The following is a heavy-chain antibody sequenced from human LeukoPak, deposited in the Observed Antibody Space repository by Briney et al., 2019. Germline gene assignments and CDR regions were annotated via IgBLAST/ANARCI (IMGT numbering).Heavy chain of an antibody. CDR1: GYTFTGYY. D-gene: IGHD1-26*01. Sequence: PRASVKVSCKASGYTFTGYYMHWVRQAPGQGLEWMGWINPNSGGTNYAQKFQGRVTMTRDTSISTAYMELSRLRSDDTAVYYCARGRDSGSPYDAFDIWGQGTMVTVSS. CDR3: ARGRDSGSPYDAFDI. V-gene: IGHV1-2*02. J-gene: IGHJ3*02. CDR2: INPNSGGT.